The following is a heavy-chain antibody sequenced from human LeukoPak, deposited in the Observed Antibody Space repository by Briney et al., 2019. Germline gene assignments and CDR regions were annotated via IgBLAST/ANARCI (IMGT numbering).Heavy chain of an antibody. Sequence: SETLSLTCTVSGGSISSYYWSWIRQPPGKGLEWIGYIYYSGSTNYNPSLKSRVTISVDTSKNQFSLKLSSVTAADTAVYYCARRDILTGYDWGQGTLVTVSS. CDR3: ARRDILTGYD. CDR2: IYYSGST. J-gene: IGHJ4*02. D-gene: IGHD3-9*01. V-gene: IGHV4-59*08. CDR1: GGSISSYY.